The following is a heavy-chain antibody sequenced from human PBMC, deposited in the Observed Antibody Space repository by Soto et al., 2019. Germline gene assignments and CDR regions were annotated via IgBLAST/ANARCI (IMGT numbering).Heavy chain of an antibody. J-gene: IGHJ4*02. D-gene: IGHD1-1*01. CDR1: GFRFSGYG. CDR3: AKDYRLEIPTGHEGVFDY. V-gene: IGHV3-30*18. CDR2: ISYDGSSK. Sequence: QVQLVESGGGVVHPGKSLRLSCAASGFRFSGYGMYWVRQAPGKGLEWIAVISYDGSSKSYADSVKGRFAISRDNSKNTLSLQMNSLRDEDTAVYYCAKDYRLEIPTGHEGVFDYWGQGTRVTVSS.